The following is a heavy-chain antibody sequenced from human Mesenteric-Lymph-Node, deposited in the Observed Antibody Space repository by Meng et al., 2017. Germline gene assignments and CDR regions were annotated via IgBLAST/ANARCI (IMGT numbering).Heavy chain of an antibody. Sequence: QVQLQESGPGLVKPSQTLFLPCTVSGGSISSGGHSWSWIRQHPGKGLEWIAYIYYSGSTYYNPSLKSRVILSVDTSKNQFSLKLSSVTAADTAVYYCARVDSSGYFLDYWGQGALVTVSS. V-gene: IGHV4-31*03. J-gene: IGHJ4*01. CDR2: IYYSGST. D-gene: IGHD3-22*01. CDR1: GGSISSGGHS. CDR3: ARVDSSGYFLDY.